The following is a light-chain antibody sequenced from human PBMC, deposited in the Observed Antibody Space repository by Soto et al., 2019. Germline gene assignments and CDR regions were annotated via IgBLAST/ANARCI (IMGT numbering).Light chain of an antibody. CDR3: QHYGSSPLT. J-gene: IGKJ4*01. CDR2: HAS. V-gene: IGKV3-20*01. CDR1: QSVSASF. Sequence: FVLIQTPTTLSLSLGERAPLSCRASQSVSASFLAWYQQKPGQAPKLLIYHASSRATGIPDRFSGSGSGTDFTLTISRLEPEDFAVYYCQHYGSSPLTFGGGTKVDIK.